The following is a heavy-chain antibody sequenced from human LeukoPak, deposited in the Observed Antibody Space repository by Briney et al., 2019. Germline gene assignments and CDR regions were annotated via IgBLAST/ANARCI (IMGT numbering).Heavy chain of an antibody. CDR3: ARVHYGDCAGY. J-gene: IGHJ4*02. V-gene: IGHV3-21*01. CDR2: ISSSSSYI. CDR1: GFTFSSYS. Sequence: GGSLRLSCAASGFTFSSYSMNWVRQAPGKGLEWVSSISSSSSYIYYADSVKGRFTISRDNAKNSLYPQMNSLRAEDTAVYYCARVHYGDCAGYWGQGTLVTVSS. D-gene: IGHD4-17*01.